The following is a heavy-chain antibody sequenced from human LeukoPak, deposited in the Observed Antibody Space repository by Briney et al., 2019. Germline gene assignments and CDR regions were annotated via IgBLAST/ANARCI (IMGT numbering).Heavy chain of an antibody. Sequence: ASVKVSCKASGYTFTSYGISWVRQAPGQGLEWMGWISAYNGNTNYAQKLQGRVTMTTDTSTSTAYMELRSLRSDDTAVYYCARGYVTARGMGSSWSWWGQGTLVSVSS. CDR2: ISAYNGNT. CDR3: ARGYVTARGMGSSWSW. V-gene: IGHV1-18*01. D-gene: IGHD6-13*01. J-gene: IGHJ4*02. CDR1: GYTFTSYG.